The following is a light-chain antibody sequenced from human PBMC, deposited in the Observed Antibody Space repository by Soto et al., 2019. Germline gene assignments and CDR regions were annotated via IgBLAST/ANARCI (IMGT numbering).Light chain of an antibody. CDR1: QSISSGF. J-gene: IGKJ4*01. Sequence: EVVLTQSPGTLSLSPGERATLACRASQSISSGFLAWYQQKFGQAPRLLIYGASSRATGIPDRFSASGSGTDFTLTISRMEPEDSAVYYCQLLAFGGGTKVEIK. V-gene: IGKV3-20*01. CDR3: QLLA. CDR2: GAS.